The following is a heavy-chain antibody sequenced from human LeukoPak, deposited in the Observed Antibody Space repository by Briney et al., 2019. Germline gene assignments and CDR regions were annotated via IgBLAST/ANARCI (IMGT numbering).Heavy chain of an antibody. J-gene: IGHJ4*02. Sequence: GGSLRLSCAASGFTFSSYGMHWLRQAPGKGLEGVAVISYDGSNKYYADSVKGRFTISRDNSKSTLYLQMNSLRAEDTAVYYCAKDQQNLNFDYWGQGTLVTVSS. V-gene: IGHV3-30*18. CDR1: GFTFSSYG. CDR2: ISYDGSNK. D-gene: IGHD6-13*01. CDR3: AKDQQNLNFDY.